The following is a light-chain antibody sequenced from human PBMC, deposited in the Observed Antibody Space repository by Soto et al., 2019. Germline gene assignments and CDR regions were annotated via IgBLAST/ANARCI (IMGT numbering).Light chain of an antibody. J-gene: IGKJ1*01. Sequence: EVMMTQFPDTVSVTPGETVTLSCGASQSVRTNLAWYQQRPGQAPRLLIHYSSTRATGIPDRFSGSGSGTDFTLTFSRLDPEDFAVYYCQHYGGSQGTFGQGTKVDI. CDR2: YSS. CDR3: QHYGGSQGT. CDR1: QSVRTN. V-gene: IGKV3D-20*01.